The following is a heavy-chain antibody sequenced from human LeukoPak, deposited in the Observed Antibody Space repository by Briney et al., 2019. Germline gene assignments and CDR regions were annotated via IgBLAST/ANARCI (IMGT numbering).Heavy chain of an antibody. CDR2: IYYSGST. J-gene: IGHJ4*02. D-gene: IGHD3-3*01. CDR1: GGSITSYY. Sequence: PSETLSLTCTVSGGSITSYYWSWVRQPPGKGLEWIGSIYYSGSTYYNPSLKSRVTISVDTSKNQFSLKLSSVTAADTAVYYCARHVLRFQSREVDYWGQGTLVTVSS. V-gene: IGHV4-39*01. CDR3: ARHVLRFQSREVDY.